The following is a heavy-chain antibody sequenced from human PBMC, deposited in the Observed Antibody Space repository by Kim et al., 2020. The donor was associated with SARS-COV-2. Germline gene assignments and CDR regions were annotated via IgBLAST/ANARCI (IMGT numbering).Heavy chain of an antibody. CDR3: AKDRLDYKAYGSGSYYRPYYYYYGMDV. D-gene: IGHD3-10*01. V-gene: IGHV3-23*01. Sequence: GGSLRLSCAASGFTFSSYAMSWVRQAPGKGLEWVSAISGSGGSTYYADSVKGRFTISRDNSKNTLYLQMNSLRAEDTAVYYCAKDRLDYKAYGSGSYYRPYYYYYGMDVWGQGTTVTVSS. J-gene: IGHJ6*02. CDR2: ISGSGGST. CDR1: GFTFSSYA.